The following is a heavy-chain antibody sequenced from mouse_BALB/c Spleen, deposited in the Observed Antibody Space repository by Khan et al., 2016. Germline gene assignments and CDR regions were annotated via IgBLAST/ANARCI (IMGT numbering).Heavy chain of an antibody. D-gene: IGHD1-1*01. V-gene: IGHV4-1*02. CDR1: GFDFSRYW. Sequence: EVQLLESGGGLVQPGGSLKLSCAASGFDFSRYWMTWVRQAPGKGLEWIGEINPDSSTINYTPSLKDKFIISRDNAKNPLFLQMRTVRSEDTVLYYCARRRFDGYFDVWGAGTTVTVSS. CDR2: INPDSSTI. CDR3: ARRRFDGYFDV. J-gene: IGHJ1*01.